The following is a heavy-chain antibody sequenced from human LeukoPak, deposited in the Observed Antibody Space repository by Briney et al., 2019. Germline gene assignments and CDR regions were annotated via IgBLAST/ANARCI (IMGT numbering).Heavy chain of an antibody. CDR2: IFHSGST. D-gene: IGHD3/OR15-3a*01. CDR3: ARGYPMDWNYFDY. Sequence: RPSETLSLTCSISADSISGYYWSWIRQPPGRGLEWIGYIFHSGSTNYNPSLKSRVTISVDTSKNQFSLKLSSVTAADTAVYYCARGYPMDWNYFDYWGQGMLVTVSS. CDR1: ADSISGYY. J-gene: IGHJ4*02. V-gene: IGHV4-59*12.